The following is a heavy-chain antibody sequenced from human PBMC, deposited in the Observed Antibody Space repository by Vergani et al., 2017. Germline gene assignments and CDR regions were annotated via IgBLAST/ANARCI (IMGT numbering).Heavy chain of an antibody. CDR1: GFTFTNFA. CDR3: AKLEFKFAFGVVIGPPDY. CDR2: ISGSGGFT. J-gene: IGHJ4*02. Sequence: EVQLLESGGNLVQPGGSLRLSCAASGFTFTNFAMTWVRQAPGEGLEWVSGISGSGGFTYYADSVKGRFTISRDNSKNTLYLQMNSLRAEDTAVYYCAKLEFKFAFGVVIGPPDYWGQGTLVTVSS. V-gene: IGHV3-23*01. D-gene: IGHD3-3*01.